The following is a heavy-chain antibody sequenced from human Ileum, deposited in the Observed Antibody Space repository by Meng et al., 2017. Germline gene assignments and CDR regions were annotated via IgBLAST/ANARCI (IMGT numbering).Heavy chain of an antibody. CDR3: VRHGGKYFDS. J-gene: IGHJ4*02. V-gene: IGHV4-4*02. D-gene: IGHD2-15*01. CDR1: GGSISSSFY. Sequence: QVQLQESGPGLVEPSWTLSLTCTVSGGSISSSFYWSWVRQSPGKGLECIGQIYLAGSPNYNPSLESRVTISVDKSKNQFSLRLTSVTAADTAIFYCVRHGGKYFDSWGQGTLVTVSS. CDR2: IYLAGSP.